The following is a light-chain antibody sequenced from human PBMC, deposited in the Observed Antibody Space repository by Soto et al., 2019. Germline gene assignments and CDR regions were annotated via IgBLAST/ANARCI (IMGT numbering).Light chain of an antibody. CDR1: SSDIGAYNY. CDR2: EVS. J-gene: IGLJ3*02. Sequence: QSALTQPASVSGSPGQSITISCSGTSSDIGAYNYVSWYQQRPGKVPKLIIFEVSNRPAGVSDRFSGSKSGGTASLTISGRRPEDEAYYYCSSYTSSSSRVFGGGTKLTVL. V-gene: IGLV2-14*01. CDR3: SSYTSSSSRV.